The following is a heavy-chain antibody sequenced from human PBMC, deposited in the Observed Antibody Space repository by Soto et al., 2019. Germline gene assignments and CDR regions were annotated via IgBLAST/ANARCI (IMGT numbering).Heavy chain of an antibody. CDR3: ARESAAGNDYYYGMDV. D-gene: IGHD6-13*01. Sequence: QVQLQESGPGLVKPSQTLSLTCTVSGGSISSGGYYWSWIRQQPGKGLEWIGYFSYSGSTYYNPSLKSRVTISVDTSKNQFSLKLSSVTAADTAVYYCARESAAGNDYYYGMDVWGQGTTVTVSS. V-gene: IGHV4-31*03. CDR1: GGSISSGGYY. J-gene: IGHJ6*02. CDR2: FSYSGST.